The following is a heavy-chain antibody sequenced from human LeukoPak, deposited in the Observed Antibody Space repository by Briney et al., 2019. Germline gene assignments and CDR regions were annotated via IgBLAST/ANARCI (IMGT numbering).Heavy chain of an antibody. CDR2: ISSSGSTI. CDR3: ARAMGYSYGRDFDY. CDR1: GFTFSSYG. Sequence: GGSLRLSCAASGFTFSSYGMNWVRQAPGKGLEWVSYISSSGSTIYYADSVKGRFTISRDNAKNSLYLQMNSLRAEDTAVYYCARAMGYSYGRDFDYWGQGTLVTVSS. D-gene: IGHD5-18*01. V-gene: IGHV3-48*03. J-gene: IGHJ4*02.